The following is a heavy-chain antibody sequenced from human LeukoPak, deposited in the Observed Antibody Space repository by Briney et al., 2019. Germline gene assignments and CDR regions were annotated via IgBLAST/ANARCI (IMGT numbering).Heavy chain of an antibody. CDR2: INHSGST. Sequence: SETLSLTCAVYGGSFSGYYWSRIRQPPGKGLEWIGEINHSGSTNYNPSLKSRVTISVDTSKNQFSLKLSSVTAADTAVYYCARIVRLGYCSSTSCSYNWFDPWGQGTLVTVSS. D-gene: IGHD2-2*01. V-gene: IGHV4-34*01. CDR3: ARIVRLGYCSSTSCSYNWFDP. J-gene: IGHJ5*02. CDR1: GGSFSGYY.